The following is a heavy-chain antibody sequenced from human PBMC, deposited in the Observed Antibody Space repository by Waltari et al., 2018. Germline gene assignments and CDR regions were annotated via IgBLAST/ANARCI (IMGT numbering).Heavy chain of an antibody. Sequence: EVQLVESGGGLVQPGGSLRLSCAASGFTFNNYAMSWVRQAPGKGLEWVSGFGGSGSSTYYADSVKGRFTISRDNSKSTLYLQMNSLRAEDTAVYYCAKGTVSYSRSPLDYWGQGTLVTVSS. D-gene: IGHD5-18*01. J-gene: IGHJ4*02. CDR2: FGGSGSST. CDR3: AKGTVSYSRSPLDY. CDR1: GFTFNNYA. V-gene: IGHV3-23*04.